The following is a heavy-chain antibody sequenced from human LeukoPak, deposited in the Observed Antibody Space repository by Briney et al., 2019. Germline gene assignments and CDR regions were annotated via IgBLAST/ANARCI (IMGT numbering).Heavy chain of an antibody. CDR2: ISSAGSGSTT. CDR1: GFTFSDYE. CDR3: ARDSTGGGTNYGYYFDY. J-gene: IGHJ4*02. D-gene: IGHD3-10*01. Sequence: PEGSLRLSCAASGFTFSDYEMTWVRQAPGKGLEWVSYISSAGSGSTTYYADSVKGRFTISRDNAKNSLYLQMNSLRAEDTAVYYCARDSTGGGTNYGYYFDYWGQGTLVTVSS. V-gene: IGHV3-48*03.